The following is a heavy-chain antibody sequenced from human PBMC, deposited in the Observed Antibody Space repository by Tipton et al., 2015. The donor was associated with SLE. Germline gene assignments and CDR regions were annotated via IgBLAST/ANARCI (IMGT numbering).Heavy chain of an antibody. D-gene: IGHD2-15*01. CDR3: ARHVGVAYYYAMDV. J-gene: IGHJ6*02. Sequence: TLSLTCTVSGYSISSGFYWAWIRQPPGKGLEWIGFIYQRGSTYYTRGSTYYNPSLKSRVTISVDTSKNQFSLKLSSVTAADTAVYYCARHVGVAYYYAMDVWGQGTTVVISS. V-gene: IGHV4-38-2*02. CDR2: IYQRGSTYYTRGST. CDR1: GYSISSGFY.